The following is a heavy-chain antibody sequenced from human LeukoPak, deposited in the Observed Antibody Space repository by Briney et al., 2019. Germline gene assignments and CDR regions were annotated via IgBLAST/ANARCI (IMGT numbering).Heavy chain of an antibody. CDR1: GFTLINNY. Sequence: GGPLRLSRVASGFTLINNYMSWIRQAPGKGLEWVSTLYSGGRTHYADSVKGRFFVSRDNSRNAEYLQMNSLRADDTAVYYCASLMLISSVTRGFDYWGQGALVTVSS. CDR2: LYSGGRT. CDR3: ASLMLISSVTRGFDY. D-gene: IGHD4-17*01. J-gene: IGHJ4*02. V-gene: IGHV3-66*01.